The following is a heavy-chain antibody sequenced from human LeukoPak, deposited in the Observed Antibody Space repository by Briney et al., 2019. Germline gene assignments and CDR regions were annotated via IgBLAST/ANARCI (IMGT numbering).Heavy chain of an antibody. D-gene: IGHD3-3*01. Sequence: SETLSLTCAVSGGSITSNTYYWGWIRQPPGKGLEWIGSIYYSGSTYYNPSLKSRVTISVDTSKNQFSLKLSSVTASDTAVYYCARQGSGSDFWGQGTLVTVSS. J-gene: IGHJ4*02. CDR3: ARQGSGSDF. CDR1: GGSITSNTYY. CDR2: IYYSGST. V-gene: IGHV4-39*01.